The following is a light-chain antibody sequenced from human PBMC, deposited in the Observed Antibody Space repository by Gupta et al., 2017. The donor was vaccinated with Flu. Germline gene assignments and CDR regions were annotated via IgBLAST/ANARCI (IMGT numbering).Light chain of an antibody. Sequence: GQTATIACGGDKSGSETVDGYQQKAGEAPGLILWDDDRRPAGIPERFCGSNSGNTAALTISRVEAGDEADYYCQGWDTKTEHWMFGGGTRLTVV. CDR1: KSGSET. CDR2: DDD. J-gene: IGLJ3*02. CDR3: QGWDTKTEHWM. V-gene: IGLV3-21*02.